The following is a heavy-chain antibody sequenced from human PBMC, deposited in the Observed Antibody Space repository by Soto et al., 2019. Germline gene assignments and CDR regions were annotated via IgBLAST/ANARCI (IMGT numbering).Heavy chain of an antibody. Sequence: SDTLSLTCAVSGDSVTSINWWSWVRQPPGNGLEWIGEIYHSESTNYNPSLKIRFTMSIDKSKNQFSLKMTSVTAADTAVYFCARHGFGIFDXWGQGTLVTVSX. CDR1: GDSVTSINW. V-gene: IGHV4-4*02. J-gene: IGHJ4*02. D-gene: IGHD3-10*01. CDR3: ARHGFGIFDX. CDR2: IYHSEST.